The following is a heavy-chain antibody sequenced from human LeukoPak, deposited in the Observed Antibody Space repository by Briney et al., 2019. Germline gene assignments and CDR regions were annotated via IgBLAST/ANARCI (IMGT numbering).Heavy chain of an antibody. V-gene: IGHV3-66*01. CDR1: GFTVSNNY. CDR2: IYGGGST. J-gene: IGHJ4*02. Sequence: GGSLRLSCAASGFTVSNNYMRWVRQAPGKGLEWVSLIYGGGSTYYADSVKGRFTISRDSSKNTVYLQMNSLGAEDTAVYYCAKGPVSAIVGATTLDYWGQGTLVTVSS. CDR3: AKGPVSAIVGATTLDY. D-gene: IGHD1-26*01.